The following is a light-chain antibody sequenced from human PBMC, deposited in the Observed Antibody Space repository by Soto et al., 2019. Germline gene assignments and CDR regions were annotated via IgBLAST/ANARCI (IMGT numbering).Light chain of an antibody. CDR3: QQYYSTPPT. V-gene: IGKV4-1*01. J-gene: IGKJ3*01. Sequence: DIVMTQSPDSLAVSLGERATIKCKASQSVLYSSNNKTYLAWYQQKPGQPPKLLIHWASTRESGVPDRFSGSGSGTDLTLTISSLQAEDVAVYYCQQYYSTPPTFGPGTKVDIK. CDR1: QSVLYSSNNKTY. CDR2: WAS.